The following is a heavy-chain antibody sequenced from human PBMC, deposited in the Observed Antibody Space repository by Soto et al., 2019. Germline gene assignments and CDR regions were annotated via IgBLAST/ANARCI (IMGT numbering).Heavy chain of an antibody. D-gene: IGHD3-3*01. J-gene: IGHJ4*02. Sequence: QVQLLQSGAEVKKPGASVKVSCKASGYNFSNSYISWVRRAPGQGLEWVGLVDPRGGRTTYAQNFQGRVTMTSDTSASTVYMELSSLRSEDTAMYYCAKVWGQVKHDDFWSGYYDYWGQGTRVTVSS. CDR1: GYNFSNSY. V-gene: IGHV1-46*01. CDR3: AKVWGQVKHDDFWSGYYDY. CDR2: VDPRGGRT.